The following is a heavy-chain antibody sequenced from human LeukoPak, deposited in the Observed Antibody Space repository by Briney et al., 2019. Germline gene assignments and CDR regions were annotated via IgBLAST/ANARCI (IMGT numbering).Heavy chain of an antibody. CDR2: ISRSTSMI. CDR3: ARDGRSGSNYGRVDY. Sequence: GGSLRLSCAASGFTFSSHSMTWVRQAPGMGLEWVSYISRSTSMIYYVDSVKGRFTISRDNAKNSLYLQMNSLRAEDTAVYYCARDGRSGSNYGRVDYWGQGTLVTVSS. CDR1: GFTFSSHS. V-gene: IGHV3-48*01. J-gene: IGHJ4*02. D-gene: IGHD1-26*01.